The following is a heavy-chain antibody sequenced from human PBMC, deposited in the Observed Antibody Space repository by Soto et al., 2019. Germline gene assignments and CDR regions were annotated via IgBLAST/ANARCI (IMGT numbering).Heavy chain of an antibody. CDR2: IRNPGYGGTT. CDR1: RFSFGHYA. J-gene: IGHJ5*02. V-gene: IGHV3-49*04. CDR3: VRGSFGYYGP. Sequence: GYLRISCTTHRFSFGHYAMTWARQAPGKGLEWVGFIRNPGYGGTTEYATSVKGRFIISRDDSMSSAYLQLNSLKVDDSAVYYCVRGSFGYYGPWGQGTLVTVSS. D-gene: IGHD3-3*01.